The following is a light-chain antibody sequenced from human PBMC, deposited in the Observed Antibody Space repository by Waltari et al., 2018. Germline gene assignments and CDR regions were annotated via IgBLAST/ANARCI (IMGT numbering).Light chain of an antibody. CDR1: QSVTTK. V-gene: IGKV3D-15*01. Sequence: EIVLTQSPATLSVSPGERATLSCRASQSVTTKLAWYQQKPGQAPRLLIYDASTRATGIPAMFSGSGSGTEFTLTISSLQPEDFAVYYCQQYNNWPPLTFGGGTKVEIK. J-gene: IGKJ4*01. CDR2: DAS. CDR3: QQYNNWPPLT.